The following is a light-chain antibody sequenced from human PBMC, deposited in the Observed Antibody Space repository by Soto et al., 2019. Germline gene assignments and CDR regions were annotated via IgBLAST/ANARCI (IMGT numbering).Light chain of an antibody. CDR2: DVA. CDR3: ISYTSTLFV. CDR1: SSDIGAYNY. J-gene: IGLJ1*01. V-gene: IGLV2-14*03. Sequence: QSALTQPASVSGSPGQSITMSCTGTSSDIGAYNYVSWYQQHPGKAPKLILYDVATRPSGVSDRFSGSKSGNTASLTISGLQAEDEADYYCISYTSTLFVFGTGTKVTVL.